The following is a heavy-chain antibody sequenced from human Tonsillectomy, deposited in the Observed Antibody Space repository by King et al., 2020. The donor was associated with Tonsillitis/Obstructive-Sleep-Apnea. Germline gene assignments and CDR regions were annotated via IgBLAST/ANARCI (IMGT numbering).Heavy chain of an antibody. Sequence: VQLVESGGGLVKPGRSLRLSCSASGFTFGDHALSWFRQAPGKGLEGVGFIRSKAYGGTPEYAASVKGRFTISRDDSKSIAYLQMDSLKTEDTAVYYCTRGLYRGRYLFDYWGQGTLVTVSS. D-gene: IGHD1-26*01. V-gene: IGHV3-49*05. J-gene: IGHJ4*02. CDR2: IRSKAYGGTP. CDR1: GFTFGDHA. CDR3: TRGLYRGRYLFDY.